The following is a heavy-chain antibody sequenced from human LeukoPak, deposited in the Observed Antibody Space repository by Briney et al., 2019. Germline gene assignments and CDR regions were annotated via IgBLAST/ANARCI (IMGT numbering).Heavy chain of an antibody. J-gene: IGHJ4*02. D-gene: IGHD6-19*01. CDR3: AKSSSGWYMFDS. V-gene: IGHV3-53*01. CDR1: GFTVSSNY. CDR2: IYSGGFT. Sequence: GGSLRLSCAASGFTVSSNYMGWVRQAPGKGLEWVSVIYSGGFTSYADSVKGRFTISRDNSKNTLYLQMNSLRAEDTALYYCAKSSSGWYMFDSWGQGSLVTVSS.